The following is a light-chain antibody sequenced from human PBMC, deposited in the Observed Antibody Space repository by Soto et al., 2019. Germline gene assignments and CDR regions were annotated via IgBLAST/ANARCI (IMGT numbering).Light chain of an antibody. CDR2: AAS. Sequence: DIQMTQSPASLSASVGDSVTSTCRASQNIRNYLNWYQQKPGDTATLLTYAASPLQGAVPSRSSVSGSGTAFSLTNSRIQHQDSATHHSQQGYSTPYTFGQGTRLAI. J-gene: IGKJ2*01. V-gene: IGKV1-39*01. CDR1: QNIRNY. CDR3: QQGYSTPYT.